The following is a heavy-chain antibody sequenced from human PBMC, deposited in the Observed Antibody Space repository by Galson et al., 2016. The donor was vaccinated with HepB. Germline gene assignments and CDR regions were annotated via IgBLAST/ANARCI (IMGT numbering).Heavy chain of an antibody. Sequence: LRLSCAASGFTFDDYAMHWVRQAPGKGLEWVSLISWDGGSTYYADSVKGRFTISRDNSKNTLYLQVNSLRVEDTAIYYCARGRTTSCNSAFDIWGQGTMVTVSS. CDR3: ARGRTTSCNSAFDI. CDR2: ISWDGGST. J-gene: IGHJ3*02. V-gene: IGHV3-43D*03. D-gene: IGHD2-2*02. CDR1: GFTFDDYA.